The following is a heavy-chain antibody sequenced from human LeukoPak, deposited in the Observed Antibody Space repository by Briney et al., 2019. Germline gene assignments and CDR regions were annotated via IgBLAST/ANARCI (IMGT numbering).Heavy chain of an antibody. Sequence: PSETLSLTCTVSGGSVSSDSYYWSWIRQPPGKGLEWIGYIYYSGSTNYSPSLKSRVTISVDTSKNQFSLKLSSVTAADTAVYYCARASATVVTLYYYGMDVWGQGTTVTVSS. D-gene: IGHD4-23*01. V-gene: IGHV4-61*01. CDR3: ARASATVVTLYYYGMDV. J-gene: IGHJ6*02. CDR2: IYYSGST. CDR1: GGSVSSDSYY.